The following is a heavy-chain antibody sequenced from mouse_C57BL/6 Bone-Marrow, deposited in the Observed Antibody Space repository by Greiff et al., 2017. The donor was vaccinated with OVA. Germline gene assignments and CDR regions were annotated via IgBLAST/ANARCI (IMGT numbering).Heavy chain of an antibody. CDR2: ISSGSSTI. Sequence: EVNLVESGGGLVKPGGSLKLSCAASGFTFSDYGMHWVRQAPEKGLEWVAYISSGSSTIYYADTVKGRFTISRDNAKNTLFLQMTSLRSEDTAMYYCARPFYDGYSYYFDYWGQGTTLTVSS. V-gene: IGHV5-17*01. CDR3: ARPFYDGYSYYFDY. J-gene: IGHJ2*01. D-gene: IGHD2-3*01. CDR1: GFTFSDYG.